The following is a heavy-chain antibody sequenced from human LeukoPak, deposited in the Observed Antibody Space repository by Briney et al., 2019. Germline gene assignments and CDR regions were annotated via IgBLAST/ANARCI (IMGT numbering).Heavy chain of an antibody. D-gene: IGHD2-2*01. V-gene: IGHV1-18*01. Sequence: WASVKVSCKASGYTFTSYGISWVRQAPGQGLEWMGWISAYNGNTNYAQKLQGRVTMTTDTSTSTAYMELRSLRSDDTAVYYCATQENCSSTSCYGPAYYYYYMDVWGKGTTVTVSS. J-gene: IGHJ6*03. CDR3: ATQENCSSTSCYGPAYYYYYMDV. CDR2: ISAYNGNT. CDR1: GYTFTSYG.